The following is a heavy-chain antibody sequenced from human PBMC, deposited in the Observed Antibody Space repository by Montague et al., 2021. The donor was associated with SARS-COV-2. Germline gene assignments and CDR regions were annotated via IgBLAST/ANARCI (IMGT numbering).Heavy chain of an antibody. J-gene: IGHJ5*02. D-gene: IGHD6-13*01. CDR1: GFTFSSYA. V-gene: IGHV3-23*03. Sequence: SLRLSCAASGFTFSSYAMSWVRQAPGKGLEWVSVIHNGDGNTYCGDSVKGRFTISRDNSKNTLYLQMNSLRAEDTAVYYCAKAYSSSWWNWFDPWGQGTLVTVSS. CDR2: IHNGDGNT. CDR3: AKAYSSSWWNWFDP.